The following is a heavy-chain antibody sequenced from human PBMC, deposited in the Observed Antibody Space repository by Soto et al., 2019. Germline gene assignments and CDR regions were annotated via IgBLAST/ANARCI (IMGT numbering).Heavy chain of an antibody. Sequence: SVKVSCKASGGTFSSYAISWVRQAPGQGLEWMGGIIPIFGTANYAQKFQGRVTITADESTSTAYMELSSLRSEDTAVYYCARGYYDSSGYYPGVVSYYFDYWGQGTLVTVSS. V-gene: IGHV1-69*13. CDR2: IIPIFGTA. CDR1: GGTFSSYA. J-gene: IGHJ4*02. CDR3: ARGYYDSSGYYPGVVSYYFDY. D-gene: IGHD3-22*01.